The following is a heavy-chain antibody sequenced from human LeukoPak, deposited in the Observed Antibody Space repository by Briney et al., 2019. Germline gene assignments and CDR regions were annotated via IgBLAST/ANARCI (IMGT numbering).Heavy chain of an antibody. Sequence: EPGGFLRLSCAASGFTVSSNYMTWVRQAPGRGLEWVSVMYTLGNTYYADSVRGRFTISRDNSKSTLYLQMNSLRAEDTAVYYCAGYSGRYPYYMDVWGKGTTVTISS. J-gene: IGHJ6*03. D-gene: IGHD1-26*01. CDR2: MYTLGNT. CDR1: GFTVSSNY. CDR3: AGYSGRYPYYMDV. V-gene: IGHV3-66*01.